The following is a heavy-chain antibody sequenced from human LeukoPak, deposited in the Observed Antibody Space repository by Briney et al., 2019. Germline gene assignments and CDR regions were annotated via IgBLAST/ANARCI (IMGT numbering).Heavy chain of an antibody. D-gene: IGHD3-10*01. V-gene: IGHV3-23*01. CDR2: VGPSGGTG. CDR3: AKDPNCDRGS. CDR1: GFTYSSAT. J-gene: IGHJ5*02. Sequence: GGSLRLSCATSGFTYSSATMMWVRQAPGNGLEFVSGVGPSGGTGAYADSVKGRFTISRDNSKNTLYLQMNSLRVEDTAVYYCAKDPNCDRGSWGQGTLVTVSS.